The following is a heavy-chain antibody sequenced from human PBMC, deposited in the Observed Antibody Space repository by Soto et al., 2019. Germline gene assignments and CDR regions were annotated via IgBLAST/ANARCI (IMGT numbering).Heavy chain of an antibody. Sequence: QVQLVQSGAEVKKPGSSVRLSCTASGDTFSFYTISWVRQAPGQGPEWMGRIIPMVGIADYPQKFQGRVTXXXEXSTSTASMVLSTLRSDDTAVYFSPTNYGSGSTHFDFWCKGTLVTVSS. J-gene: IGHJ4*02. CDR2: IIPMVGIA. V-gene: IGHV1-69*02. D-gene: IGHD3-10*01. CDR3: PTNYGSGSTHFDF. CDR1: GDTFSFYT.